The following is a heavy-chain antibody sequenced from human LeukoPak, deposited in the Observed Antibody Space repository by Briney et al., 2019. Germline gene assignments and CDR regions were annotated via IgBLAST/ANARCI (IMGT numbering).Heavy chain of an antibody. V-gene: IGHV5-51*01. CDR1: GYSFSYYW. CDR3: ARAPSGTLTPYYFDS. Sequence: GESLKICCKGSGYSFSYYWIGWVRQMPGKGLEWMGIIYPGDSDTKYSPSFQGQVTTSADRSITTAYLQWSSLKASDTAMYYCARAPSGTLTPYYFDSWGQGTLVTVSS. J-gene: IGHJ4*02. D-gene: IGHD1-26*01. CDR2: IYPGDSDT.